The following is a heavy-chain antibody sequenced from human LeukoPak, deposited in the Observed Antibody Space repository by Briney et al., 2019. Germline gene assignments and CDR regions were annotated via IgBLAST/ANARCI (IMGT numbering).Heavy chain of an antibody. V-gene: IGHV3-74*01. Sequence: GGSLRLSCAASGFTFSSYWMHWVRQAPGRGLVWVSRINSDGSSTSYADSVKGRFIISRDNAKNTLSLQMKSLRAEDTAVYYCARILWSGYLGDDYWGQGTLVTVSS. CDR1: GFTFSSYW. D-gene: IGHD3-3*01. J-gene: IGHJ4*02. CDR2: INSDGSST. CDR3: ARILWSGYLGDDY.